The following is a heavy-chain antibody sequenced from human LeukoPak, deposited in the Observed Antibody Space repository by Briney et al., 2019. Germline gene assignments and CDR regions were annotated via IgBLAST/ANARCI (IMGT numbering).Heavy chain of an antibody. CDR3: TRGPLWVKERLFDL. D-gene: IGHD3-16*01. CDR2: INHSGST. Sequence: PSETLSLTCAVSGGSFSAYYWSWIRQPPGKGLEWIGEINHSGSTNYNPSLKSRVTISVDTSKNQFSLKLSSVTAADTAVYYCTRGPLWVKERLFDLWGQGTQVTVSS. J-gene: IGHJ5*02. V-gene: IGHV4-34*01. CDR1: GGSFSAYY.